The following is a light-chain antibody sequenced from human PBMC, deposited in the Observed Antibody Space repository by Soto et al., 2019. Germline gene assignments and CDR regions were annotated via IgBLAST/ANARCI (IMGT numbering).Light chain of an antibody. Sequence: VGALVTIPCRASHPISSWLALYQQPPGKAPKRLIYAASSLQSGVPSRFSGSGSGTEFTLTISSLQPEDFATYYCLQHNSYPRTFGQGTKVDIK. V-gene: IGKV1-17*01. CDR3: LQHNSYPRT. J-gene: IGKJ1*01. CDR1: HPISSW. CDR2: AAS.